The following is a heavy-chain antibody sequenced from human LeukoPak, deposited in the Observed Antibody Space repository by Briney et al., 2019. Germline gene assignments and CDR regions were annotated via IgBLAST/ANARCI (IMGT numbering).Heavy chain of an antibody. D-gene: IGHD1-7*01. J-gene: IGHJ6*02. CDR2: ISSSSSYI. V-gene: IGHV3-21*01. CDR3: AGDWNYEAGMDV. Sequence: GGSLRLSCAASGFTFSSYSMNWVRQAPGKGLEWVSSISSSSSYIYYADSVKGRFTISRDNAKNSLYLQMNSLRAEDTAVYYCAGDWNYEAGMDVWGQGTTVTVSS. CDR1: GFTFSSYS.